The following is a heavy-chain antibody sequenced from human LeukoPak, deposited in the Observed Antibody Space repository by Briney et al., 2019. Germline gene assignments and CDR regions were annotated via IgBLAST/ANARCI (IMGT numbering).Heavy chain of an antibody. D-gene: IGHD3-3*01. CDR1: GYTFTSYY. Sequence: GASVKVSCKASGYTFTSYYMHWVRQAPGQGLEWMGIINPSGGSTSYAQKFQGRVTMTRDTSASTVYMELSSLRSEDTAVYYCARDPDFWSGYIWFDPWGQGTLVTVSS. V-gene: IGHV1-46*01. J-gene: IGHJ5*02. CDR2: INPSGGST. CDR3: ARDPDFWSGYIWFDP.